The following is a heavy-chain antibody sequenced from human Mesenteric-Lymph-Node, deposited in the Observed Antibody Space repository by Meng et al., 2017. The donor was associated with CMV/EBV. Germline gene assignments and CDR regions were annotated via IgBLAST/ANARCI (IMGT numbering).Heavy chain of an antibody. D-gene: IGHD1-26*01. V-gene: IGHV1-46*01. CDR3: ARAHSGSYSH. J-gene: IGHJ4*02. CDR2: INPGDGST. Sequence: KVSCKASGYTVTSYYRHWVRQAPGQGLEWMGRINPGDGSTSYAQKFQGRVTVTRDTSTSTIYMELSSLRSEDTALYYWARAHSGSYSHWGQGTPVTVSS. CDR1: GYTVTSYY.